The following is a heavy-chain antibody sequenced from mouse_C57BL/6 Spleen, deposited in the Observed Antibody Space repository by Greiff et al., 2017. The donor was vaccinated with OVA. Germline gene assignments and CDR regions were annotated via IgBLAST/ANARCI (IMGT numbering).Heavy chain of an antibody. J-gene: IGHJ4*01. CDR1: GYTFTSYW. CDR2: INPSNGGT. D-gene: IGHD1-1*01. V-gene: IGHV1-53*01. Sequence: QVQLKQPGTELVKPGASVKLSCKASGYTFTSYWMHWVKQRPGQGLEWIGNINPSNGGTNYNEKFKSNATLTVDKSSSTAYMQLSSLTSEDSAVYYCARRIFITTVVATDYYAMDYWGQGTSVTVSS. CDR3: ARRIFITTVVATDYYAMDY.